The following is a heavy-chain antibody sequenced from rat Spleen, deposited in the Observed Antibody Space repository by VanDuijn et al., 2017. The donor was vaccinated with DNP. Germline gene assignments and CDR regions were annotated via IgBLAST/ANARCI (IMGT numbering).Heavy chain of an antibody. Sequence: EVQLVESGGGLVQPGRSLKLSCAASGFTFSDYYMAWVRQAPTKGLEWVATISYDGSSTYYRDSVKGRFTISRDNAKSTLYLQMDSLRSEDTATYYCAKDGRAMDAWGQGTSVTVSS. D-gene: IGHD1-12*02. V-gene: IGHV5-7*01. J-gene: IGHJ4*01. CDR2: ISYDGSST. CDR1: GFTFSDYY. CDR3: AKDGRAMDA.